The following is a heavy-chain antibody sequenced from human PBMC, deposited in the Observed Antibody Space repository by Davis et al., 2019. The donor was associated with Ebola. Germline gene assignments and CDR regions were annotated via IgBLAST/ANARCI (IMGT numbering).Heavy chain of an antibody. CDR3: ARGGGGSFLNY. D-gene: IGHD2-15*01. CDR1: AYSFPPSA. V-gene: IGHV3-23*01. Sequence: SCKASAYSFPPSAMSWVRQAPGKGLEWVSVISGSGGSTYYADSVKGRFTISRDNSKNTLYLQMNSLRAEDTAVYYCARGGGGSFLNYWGQG. J-gene: IGHJ4*02. CDR2: ISGSGGST.